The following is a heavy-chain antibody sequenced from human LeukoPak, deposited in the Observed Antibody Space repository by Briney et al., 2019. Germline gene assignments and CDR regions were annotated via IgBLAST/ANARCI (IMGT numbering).Heavy chain of an antibody. D-gene: IGHD3-22*01. CDR1: EFSVGSNN. V-gene: IGHV3-23*01. Sequence: GGSLRLSCAASEFSVGSNNMTWVRQAPGKGLERGSAISGSGGSTYYADSVKGRFTISRDTSKNTLYLQMNSLRAEDTAVYDCANLINYYDSSGYFPCFLWGQGTLVTVSS. CDR2: ISGSGGST. J-gene: IGHJ4*02. CDR3: ANLINYYDSSGYFPCFL.